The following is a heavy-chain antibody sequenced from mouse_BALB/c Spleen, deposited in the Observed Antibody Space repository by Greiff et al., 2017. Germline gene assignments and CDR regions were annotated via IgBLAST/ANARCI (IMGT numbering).Heavy chain of an antibody. CDR1: GYTFTDYW. CDR2: IDTSDSYT. CDR3: ARYLYYGSEGFDY. J-gene: IGHJ2*01. V-gene: IGHV1-69*01. Sequence: VQLQQPGAELVMPGASVKMSCKASGYTFTDYWMHWVKQRPGQGLEWIGAIDTSDSYTSYNQKFKGKATLTVDESSSTAYMQLSSLTSEDSPVYYCARYLYYGSEGFDYWGQGTTLTVSS. D-gene: IGHD1-1*01.